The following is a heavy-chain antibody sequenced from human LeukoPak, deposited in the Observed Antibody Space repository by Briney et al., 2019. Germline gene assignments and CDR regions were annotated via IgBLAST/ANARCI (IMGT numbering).Heavy chain of an antibody. CDR2: INWNSGSI. CDR1: GFTFDDYA. Sequence: PGRSLRLSCAASGFTFDDYAMHWVRQPPGKGLEWVSGINWNSGSIDYADSVKGRFTISRDSAKNSLYLQMNSLRAEDTAFYYCAKDLRGYSYAFDFWGQGTLVTVSP. D-gene: IGHD5-18*01. J-gene: IGHJ4*02. CDR3: AKDLRGYSYAFDF. V-gene: IGHV3-9*01.